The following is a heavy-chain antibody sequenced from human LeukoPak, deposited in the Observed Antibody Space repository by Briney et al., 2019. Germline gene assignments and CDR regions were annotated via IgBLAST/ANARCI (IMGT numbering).Heavy chain of an antibody. V-gene: IGHV4-59*01. CDR1: GGSIRSYY. CDR3: ARGRWLRLDARFDY. D-gene: IGHD5-12*01. J-gene: IGHJ4*02. Sequence: PSETLSLTCTVSGGSIRSYYWNWIRQPPGKGLEWIGYIYYSGNTNYNPSLKSRVTISVDTSKNQFSLKLSSVTAADTAVYYCARGRWLRLDARFDYWGQGTLVTVSS. CDR2: IYYSGNT.